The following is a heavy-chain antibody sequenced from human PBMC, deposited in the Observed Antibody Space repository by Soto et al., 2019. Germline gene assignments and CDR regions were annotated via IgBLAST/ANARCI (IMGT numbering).Heavy chain of an antibody. CDR3: ARTTPYSSPSSQFDI. V-gene: IGHV1-18*01. J-gene: IGHJ3*02. CDR2: ISAYNGNT. Sequence: ASVKVSCKASGYTFTSYGISWVRQAPGQGLEWMGWISAYNGNTNYAQKLQGRVTMTTDTSTSTAYMELRSLRSDDTAVYYCARTTPYSSPSSQFDIWGQGTMVTVSS. D-gene: IGHD6-13*01. CDR1: GYTFTSYG.